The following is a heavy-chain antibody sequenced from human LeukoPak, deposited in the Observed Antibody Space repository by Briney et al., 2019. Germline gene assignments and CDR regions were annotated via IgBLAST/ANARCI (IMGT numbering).Heavy chain of an antibody. V-gene: IGHV4-34*01. CDR1: GGSFSGYY. D-gene: IGHD5-18*01. CDR2: INHSGST. CDR3: ARGAPKEIQLWLRLRGVAFDI. Sequence: SETLSLTCAVYGGSFSGYYWSWIRQPPGKGLEWIGEINHSGSTNYNPSLKSRATISVDTSKNPFSLKLNSVTAADTAVYYCARGAPKEIQLWLRLRGVAFDIWGQGTMVTVSS. J-gene: IGHJ3*02.